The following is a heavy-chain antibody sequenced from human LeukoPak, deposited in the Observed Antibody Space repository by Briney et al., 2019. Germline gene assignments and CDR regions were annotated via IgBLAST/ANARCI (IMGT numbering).Heavy chain of an antibody. CDR2: IYYIGNT. V-gene: IGHV4-39*07. CDR1: GGSITSITYF. J-gene: IGHJ4*02. Sequence: SETLSLTCTVSGGSITSITYFWGWIRQPPGKGLEWMGTIYYIGNTYYSPSLKSRVTISVDTSKNQFSLKLSSVTAADTAVYYCARVLTGYSGYDPYFDYWGQGTLVTVSS. CDR3: ARVLTGYSGYDPYFDY. D-gene: IGHD5-12*01.